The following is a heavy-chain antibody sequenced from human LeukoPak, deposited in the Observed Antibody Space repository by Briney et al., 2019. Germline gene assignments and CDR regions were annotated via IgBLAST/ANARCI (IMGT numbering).Heavy chain of an antibody. CDR2: ISSSSSYI. V-gene: IGHV3-21*01. Sequence: GGSLRLSCAASGLTFSSYSMNWVRQAPGKGLEWVSSISSSSSYIYYADSVKGRFTISRDNAKNSLYLQMNSLRAEDTAVYYCARFMSLVAGNGGDYWGQGTLVTVSS. CDR1: GLTFSSYS. CDR3: ARFMSLVAGNGGDY. D-gene: IGHD6-19*01. J-gene: IGHJ4*02.